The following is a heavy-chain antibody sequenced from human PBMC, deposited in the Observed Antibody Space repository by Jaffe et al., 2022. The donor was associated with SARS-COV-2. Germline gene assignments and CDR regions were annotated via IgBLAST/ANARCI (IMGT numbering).Heavy chain of an antibody. V-gene: IGHV4-34*01. Sequence: QVQLQQWGAGLLKPSETLSLTCAVYGGSFSGYYWSWIRQPPGKGLEWIGEINHSGSTNYNPSLKSRVTISVDTSKNQFSLKLSSVTAADTAVYYCARNRRYGSGSPRYYYGMDVWGQGTTVTVSS. CDR2: INHSGST. CDR3: ARNRRYGSGSPRYYYGMDV. J-gene: IGHJ6*02. D-gene: IGHD3-10*01. CDR1: GGSFSGYY.